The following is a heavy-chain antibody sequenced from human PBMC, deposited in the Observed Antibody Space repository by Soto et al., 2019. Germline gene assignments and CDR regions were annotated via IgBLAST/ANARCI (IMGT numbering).Heavy chain of an antibody. CDR2: ISAYNGNT. Sequence: QGQLVQPGAEVKKPGASVQVSCKASGYTFTSYGISWLRQAPGQGLEWMGWISAYNGNTNYAQKLQGRVTMTTDTSTSTAYMELRSLRSVDTAVYYCARDRLPGVYYLLYWVQGTLVTVSS. J-gene: IGHJ4*02. CDR3: ARDRLPGVYYLLY. V-gene: IGHV1-18*01. CDR1: GYTFTSYG. D-gene: IGHD3-22*01.